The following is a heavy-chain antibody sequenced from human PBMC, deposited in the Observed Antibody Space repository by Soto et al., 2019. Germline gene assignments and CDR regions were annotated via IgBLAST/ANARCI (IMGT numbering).Heavy chain of an antibody. D-gene: IGHD4-17*01. CDR1: GGSVNNANYF. Sequence: QVRLEESGPGLVKPSETLSLICSVSGGSVNNANYFWNWIRHHPENGLEWIGYIYYSGSTRYNPSFKTRATLSIDTSKNQFSLRLNSVTVADTAVYFCVRDEDYGGSRGGMDVWGRGTKVTVSS. V-gene: IGHV4-31*03. CDR2: IYYSGST. CDR3: VRDEDYGGSRGGMDV. J-gene: IGHJ6*02.